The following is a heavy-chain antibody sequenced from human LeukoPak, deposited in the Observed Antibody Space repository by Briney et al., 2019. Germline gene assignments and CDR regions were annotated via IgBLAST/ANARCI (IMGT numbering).Heavy chain of an antibody. D-gene: IGHD1-26*01. CDR1: GYTFTSYY. CDR3: ARDPSNSGTYYKAGAFDF. CDR2: INPSGGST. V-gene: IGHV1-46*01. J-gene: IGHJ3*01. Sequence: ASVKVSCKASGYTFTSYYTHWVRQAPGQGLEWMGIINPSGGSTTYAQKFQDRVTMTRDTSTSTVYMELSSLRFEDTAVYYCARDPSNSGTYYKAGAFDFWGQGTMVTVSS.